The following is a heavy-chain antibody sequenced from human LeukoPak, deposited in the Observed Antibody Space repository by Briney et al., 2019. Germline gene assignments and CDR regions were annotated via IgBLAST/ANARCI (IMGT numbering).Heavy chain of an antibody. J-gene: IGHJ4*02. V-gene: IGHV3-7*01. Sequence: GGSLRLSCAASGFTFSSYLMSWVRQAPGKGLEWVANIKQDGSEKYYVDSVKGRFTISRDNAKNSLYLQMNSLRAEDTAVYYCARRGYYFDYWGQGTLVTVSS. CDR1: GFTFSSYL. CDR3: ARRGYYFDY. CDR2: IKQDGSEK.